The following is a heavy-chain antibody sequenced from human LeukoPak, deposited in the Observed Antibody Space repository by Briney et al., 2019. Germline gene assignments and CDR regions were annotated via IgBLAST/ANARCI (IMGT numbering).Heavy chain of an antibody. CDR2: INTNTGNP. Sequence: ASVKVSCKASGYTFTGYYMHWVRQAPGQGLEWMGWINTNTGNPTYAQGFTGRFVFSLDTSVSTAYLQISSLKAEDTAVYYCASGGVVDLSSSWFYYYYYYMDVWGKGTTVTVSS. CDR3: ASGGVVDLSSSWFYYYYYYMDV. V-gene: IGHV7-4-1*02. J-gene: IGHJ6*03. D-gene: IGHD6-13*01. CDR1: GYTFTGYY.